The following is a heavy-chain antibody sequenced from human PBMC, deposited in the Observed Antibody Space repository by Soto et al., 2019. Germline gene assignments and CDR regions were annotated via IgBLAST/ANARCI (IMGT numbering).Heavy chain of an antibody. D-gene: IGHD5-18*01. V-gene: IGHV4-59*01. CDR3: ARVVDTAMVL. CDR2: IYYSGST. J-gene: IGHJ4*02. Sequence: SEALSLTCTVSGGSISSYYWSWIRQPPGKGLEWIGYIYYSGSTNYNPSLKSRVTISVDTSKNQFSLKLSSVTAADTAVYYCARVVDTAMVLWGQGTLVTVSS. CDR1: GGSISSYY.